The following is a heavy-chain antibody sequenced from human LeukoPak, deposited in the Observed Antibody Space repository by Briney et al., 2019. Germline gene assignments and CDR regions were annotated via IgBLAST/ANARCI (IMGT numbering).Heavy chain of an antibody. J-gene: IGHJ5*02. CDR1: GYTFTSYA. V-gene: IGHV1-3*01. Sequence: ASVKVSCKASGYTFTSYAMHWVRLAPGQRLEWMGWINAGNGNTKYSQKFQGRVTITRDTSASTAYMELSSLRSEDTAVYYCARDAPGVYDILTGLLFDPWGQGTLVTVSS. D-gene: IGHD3-9*01. CDR2: INAGNGNT. CDR3: ARDAPGVYDILTGLLFDP.